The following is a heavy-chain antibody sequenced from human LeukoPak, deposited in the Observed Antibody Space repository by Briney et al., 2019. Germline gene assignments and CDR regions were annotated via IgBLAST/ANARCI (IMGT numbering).Heavy chain of an antibody. D-gene: IGHD4-23*01. Sequence: QPGGSLRLSCAVSGFTFSSYWIHWVRQAPGKGPEWVTVIWYDGSKKYYADSVKGRFTISRDNSKNTLYLQLNSLRAEGTAVYYCARGLGGNSAAFDIWGQGTMVTVSS. CDR3: ARGLGGNSAAFDI. J-gene: IGHJ3*02. CDR2: IWYDGSKK. V-gene: IGHV3-33*01. CDR1: GFTFSSYW.